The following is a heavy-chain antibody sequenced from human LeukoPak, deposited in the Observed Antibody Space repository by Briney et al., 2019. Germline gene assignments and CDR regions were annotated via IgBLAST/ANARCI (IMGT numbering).Heavy chain of an antibody. Sequence: PSETLSLTCTVSGGSISSSSYYWGWIRQPPGKGLEWIGSIYYSGSTYYNPSLKSRVTISVDTSKNQFSLKLSSVTAADTAVYYCARQADTAMITGGFYFDSWGQGTLVTVSS. CDR3: ARQADTAMITGGFYFDS. CDR2: IYYSGST. D-gene: IGHD5-18*01. V-gene: IGHV4-39*01. CDR1: GGSISSSSYY. J-gene: IGHJ4*02.